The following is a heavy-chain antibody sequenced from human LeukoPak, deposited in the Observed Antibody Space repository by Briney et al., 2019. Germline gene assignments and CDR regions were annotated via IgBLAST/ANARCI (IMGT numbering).Heavy chain of an antibody. CDR3: ASMSDLLYYFDS. CDR1: GFTFSSYG. V-gene: IGHV3-33*01. J-gene: IGHJ4*02. D-gene: IGHD3-10*02. Sequence: SGGSLRLSCAASGFTFSSYGMHWVRQAPDKGLEWVAIIWYDGSNKFYADSVKGRFTISRDNSKNTLYLQMNSLRVEDTAMYYCASMSDLLYYFDSWGQGTLVTVSS. CDR2: IWYDGSNK.